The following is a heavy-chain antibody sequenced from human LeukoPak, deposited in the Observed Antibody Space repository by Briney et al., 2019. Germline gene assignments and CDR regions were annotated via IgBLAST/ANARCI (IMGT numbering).Heavy chain of an antibody. CDR3: ARGRRWLQSPFDY. J-gene: IGHJ4*02. V-gene: IGHV4-59*01. D-gene: IGHD5-24*01. CDR2: IQHSGNS. CDR1: GGAISSYF. Sequence: SETLSLTCTVSGGAISSYFWSWIRQPPGGGLEWIGYIQHSGNSNYNSSLKSRVTISVDTSQNHFSLKLSSVTAADTAVYYCARGRRWLQSPFDYWGQGTLVTVSS.